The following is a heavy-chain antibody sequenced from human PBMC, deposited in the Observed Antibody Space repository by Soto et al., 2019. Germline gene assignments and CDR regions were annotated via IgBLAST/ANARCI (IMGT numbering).Heavy chain of an antibody. Sequence: SETLSLTCAVYGGSFSGYYWSWIRQPPGKGLEWIGEINHSGSTNYNPSLKSRVTISVDTSKNQFSLKLSSVTAADTAVYYCARVGTTVVTGYYYYGMDVWGQGTTVTSP. CDR1: GGSFSGYY. D-gene: IGHD4-17*01. CDR3: ARVGTTVVTGYYYYGMDV. J-gene: IGHJ6*02. V-gene: IGHV4-34*01. CDR2: INHSGST.